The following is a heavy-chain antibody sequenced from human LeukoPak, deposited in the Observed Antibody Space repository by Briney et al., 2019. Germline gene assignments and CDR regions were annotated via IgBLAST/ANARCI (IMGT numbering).Heavy chain of an antibody. Sequence: PGGSLRLSCAASGFTFDDYAMHWVRQAPGKGLEWVSGISWNSGGIGYADSVKGRFTISRDNAKNSLYLQMNSLRAEDTALYYCAKDTAEGSSGWYYFDYWGQGTLVTVSS. CDR1: GFTFDDYA. CDR2: ISWNSGGI. D-gene: IGHD6-19*01. CDR3: AKDTAEGSSGWYYFDY. J-gene: IGHJ4*02. V-gene: IGHV3-9*01.